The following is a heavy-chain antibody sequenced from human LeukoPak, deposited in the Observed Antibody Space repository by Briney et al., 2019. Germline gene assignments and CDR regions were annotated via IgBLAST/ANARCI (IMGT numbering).Heavy chain of an antibody. Sequence: PGGSLRLSCAASGFTVNSNYMSWVRQAPGKGLEWVSVIYSGGSTYYADSVKGRFTISRDDSKNTLYLQMNSLRAEDTAIYYCARAYDSSGYYYDWFDPWGQGTLVTVSS. CDR3: ARAYDSSGYYYDWFDP. V-gene: IGHV3-66*01. CDR2: IYSGGST. J-gene: IGHJ5*02. D-gene: IGHD3-22*01. CDR1: GFTVNSNY.